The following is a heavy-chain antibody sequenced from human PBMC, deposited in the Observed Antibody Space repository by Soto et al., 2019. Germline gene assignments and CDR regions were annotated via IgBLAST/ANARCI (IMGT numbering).Heavy chain of an antibody. Sequence: SETLSLTCTVSGGSISSYYWSWIRQPPGKGLEWIGYIYYSGSTNYNPSLKSRVTISVDTSKNQFSLKLSSVTAADTAVYYCARLKDCSSTSCYVYYMDVWGKGTTVTVSS. J-gene: IGHJ6*03. D-gene: IGHD2-2*01. V-gene: IGHV4-59*08. CDR3: ARLKDCSSTSCYVYYMDV. CDR1: GGSISSYY. CDR2: IYYSGST.